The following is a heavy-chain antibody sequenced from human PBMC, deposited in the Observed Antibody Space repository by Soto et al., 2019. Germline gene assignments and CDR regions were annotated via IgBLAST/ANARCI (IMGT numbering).Heavy chain of an antibody. V-gene: IGHV4-30-4*01. D-gene: IGHD3-3*01. CDR3: ARDNGYDFWSGYYTDYYYYGMDV. J-gene: IGHJ6*02. CDR1: GCSISSGDYY. CDR2: IYYSGST. Sequence: SETLSLTRTVSGCSISSGDYYLRWIRQPPGKGLEWIGYIYYSGSTYYNPSLKSRVTISVDTSKNQFSLKLSSVTAADTAVYYCARDNGYDFWSGYYTDYYYYGMDVWGQGTTVTVSS.